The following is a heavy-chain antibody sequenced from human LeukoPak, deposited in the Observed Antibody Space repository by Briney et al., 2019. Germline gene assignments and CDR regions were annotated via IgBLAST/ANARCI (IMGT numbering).Heavy chain of an antibody. D-gene: IGHD2-2*01. CDR1: GFTLSGHT. J-gene: IGHJ2*01. CDR3: ARALGYCGTSSCKHWYFDL. CDR2: MSSSGSFV. V-gene: IGHV3-21*06. Sequence: GGSLRLSCASSGFTLSGHTINWVRQAPGKGLEWVSSMSSSGSFVYYADPVKGRFTISRGNAKNSLFLQMNSLRVEDTAVYYCARALGYCGTSSCKHWYFDLWGRGTLVTVSS.